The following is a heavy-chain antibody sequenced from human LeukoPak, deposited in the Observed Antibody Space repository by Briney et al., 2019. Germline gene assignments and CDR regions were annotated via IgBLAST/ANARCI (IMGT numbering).Heavy chain of an antibody. V-gene: IGHV4-39*01. CDR1: GDSISTSNSY. CDR3: ARCPSRPPAYSSSWYQRSSWFDP. D-gene: IGHD6-13*01. CDR2: IYYSGNT. J-gene: IGHJ5*02. Sequence: SETLSLTCTVSGDSISTSNSYWGWIRQPPGKGLEWIGSIYYSGNTYYNASLKSRVTISVDTSKNQFSLKLTSVTAADTAVYYCARCPSRPPAYSSSWYQRSSWFDPWGQGTLVTVSS.